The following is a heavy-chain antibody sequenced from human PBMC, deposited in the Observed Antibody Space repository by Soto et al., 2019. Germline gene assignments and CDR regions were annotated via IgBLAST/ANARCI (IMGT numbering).Heavy chain of an antibody. Sequence: PWGSLRLSCAVAGFAVSSHYMTWVRQAPGKGLEWVSVIHSGGDTHYADSVRGRFTISRDNSKNTLYLQMNSLKTEDTAVYYCTTYYPNWWEPLGSYYHGMDVLGQGTTVTVSS. CDR3: TTYYPNWWEPLGSYYHGMDV. J-gene: IGHJ6*02. CDR2: IHSGGDT. V-gene: IGHV3-66*01. CDR1: GFAVSSHY. D-gene: IGHD2-15*01.